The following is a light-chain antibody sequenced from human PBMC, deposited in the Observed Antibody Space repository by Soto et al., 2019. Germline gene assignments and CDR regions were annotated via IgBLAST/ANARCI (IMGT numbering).Light chain of an antibody. V-gene: IGKV3-11*01. CDR1: QNINRY. CDR2: DAS. J-gene: IGKJ5*01. CDR3: QQQSNWPIT. Sequence: IVLTQSPATLSLSPGGRATLSCRASQNINRYLAWYHQKHGQPPRLLIYDASTRATGIPARFSGSVSGTDCTLTISSLETEDGSVYYCQQQSNWPITFGQGTRLEI.